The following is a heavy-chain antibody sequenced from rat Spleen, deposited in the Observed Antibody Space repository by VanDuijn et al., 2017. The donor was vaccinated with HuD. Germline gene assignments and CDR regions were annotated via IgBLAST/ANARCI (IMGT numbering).Heavy chain of an antibody. V-gene: IGHV5-29*01. J-gene: IGHJ2*01. D-gene: IGHD1-12*02. Sequence: EVQLVESGGGLVQPGRSLKLSCAASGFTFSNFGMAWVRQAPKKGLEWVASLSYEGSSTYYGDSVKGRFTISRDNAKSTLYLQLDSLRSEDTATYYCTTDTFYDGTYYPGGFDYWGQGVMVTVSS. CDR1: GFTFSNFG. CDR2: LSYEGSST. CDR3: TTDTFYDGTYYPGGFDY.